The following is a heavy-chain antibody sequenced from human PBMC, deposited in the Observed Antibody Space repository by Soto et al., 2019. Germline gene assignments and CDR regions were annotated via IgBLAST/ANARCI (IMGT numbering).Heavy chain of an antibody. D-gene: IGHD3-3*01. CDR2: ISSDSRTI. Sequence: HPGGSLRLSCVASGFSLSDYAVNWVRQAPGKGLELVSFISSDSRTIYYADSVEGRFTVSRDNARNSVSLQMDSLRDEDAAVYYCARIKLVEWFFINVEVYDMDVWGQGTPVTVSS. V-gene: IGHV3-48*02. CDR1: GFSLSDYA. J-gene: IGHJ6*02. CDR3: ARIKLVEWFFINVEVYDMDV.